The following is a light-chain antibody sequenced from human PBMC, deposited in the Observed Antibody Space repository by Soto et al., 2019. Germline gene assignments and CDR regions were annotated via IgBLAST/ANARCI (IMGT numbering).Light chain of an antibody. CDR3: QSYDSGLSGSYV. CDR2: GNN. CDR1: SSEIGAGYD. V-gene: IGLV1-40*01. J-gene: IGLJ1*01. Sequence: QSVLTQPPSVSGAPGPRVTICCTGSSSEIGAGYDVHWYHQLPRTAPQLLIHGNNNRPTGVPDRLSGSKSGDLAALAITGLQAEDETDYYRQSYDSGLSGSYVFASGTKLTAL.